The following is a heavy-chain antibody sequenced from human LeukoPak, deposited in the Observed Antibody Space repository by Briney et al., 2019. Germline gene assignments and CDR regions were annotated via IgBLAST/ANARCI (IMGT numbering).Heavy chain of an antibody. CDR2: IKQDGSEK. CDR1: GFTFSDYY. CDR3: ARLLVDTAMVYFDY. J-gene: IGHJ4*02. V-gene: IGHV3-7*01. D-gene: IGHD5-18*01. Sequence: GGSLRLSCAASGFTFSDYYMSWIRQAPGKGLEWVANIKQDGSEKYYVDSVKGRFTISRGNAKNSLYLQMNSLRAEDTAVYYCARLLVDTAMVYFDYWGQGTLVTVSS.